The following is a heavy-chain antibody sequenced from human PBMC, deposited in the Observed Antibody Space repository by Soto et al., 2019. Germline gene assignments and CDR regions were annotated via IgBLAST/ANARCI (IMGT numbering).Heavy chain of an antibody. CDR2: IKSKTDGGTT. CDR1: GFTFSNAW. D-gene: IGHD3-10*01. V-gene: IGHV3-15*01. CDR3: TSDHYYGLDVDY. J-gene: IGHJ4*02. Sequence: GGSLRLSCAASGFTFSNAWMSWVRQAPGKGLEWVGRIKSKTDGGTTDYAAPVKGRFTISRDDSKNTLYLQMNSLKTEDTAVYYCTSDHYYGLDVDYWGQGTLVTVSS.